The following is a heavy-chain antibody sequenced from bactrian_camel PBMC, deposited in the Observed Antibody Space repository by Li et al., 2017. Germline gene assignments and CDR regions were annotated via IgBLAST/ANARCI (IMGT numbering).Heavy chain of an antibody. J-gene: IGHJ4*01. CDR1: GIFLSSYY. Sequence: HVQLVESGGGVVPAGGSLRLSCAASGIFLSSYYMSWVRQAPGKGLEWVSRIHSGGDDTHYARSVAGRFTISKDNAKNTLYLQMNSLKPEDTATYYCAAVPSYGGNRCDTVLSEFNYLGQGTQVTVS. D-gene: IGHD6*01. CDR3: AAVPSYGGNRCDTVLSEFNY. CDR2: IHSGGDDT. V-gene: IGHV3S5*01.